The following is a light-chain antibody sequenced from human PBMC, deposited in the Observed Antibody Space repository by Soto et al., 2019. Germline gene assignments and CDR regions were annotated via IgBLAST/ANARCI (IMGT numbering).Light chain of an antibody. V-gene: IGLV2-14*01. CDR1: SSDVGGYNY. Sequence: QSVLTQPASVSGSPGHSIAISCTGTSSDVGGYNYVSWYQQHPGKAPKLMIYDVSNRPSGVSNRFSGSKSGNTASLTISGLQAEDEADYYFSSYTSSSTLAFVFGTGTKVTVL. CDR3: SSYTSSSTLAFV. CDR2: DVS. J-gene: IGLJ1*01.